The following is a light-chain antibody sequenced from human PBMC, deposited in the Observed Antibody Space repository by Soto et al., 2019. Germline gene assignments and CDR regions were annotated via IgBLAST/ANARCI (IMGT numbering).Light chain of an antibody. CDR2: DES. V-gene: IGKV3-15*01. Sequence: EIVMTQSPATLSLSAGSRFTRSCLASQSVSSNLAWYQQTPGQAPRLLIYDESNLERGVPSRFSGSGTGTEYTLTISSMQAEDNGTYYCKQSENLPLTFGRGTKVDIK. CDR3: KQSENLPLT. CDR1: QSVSSN. J-gene: IGKJ4*01.